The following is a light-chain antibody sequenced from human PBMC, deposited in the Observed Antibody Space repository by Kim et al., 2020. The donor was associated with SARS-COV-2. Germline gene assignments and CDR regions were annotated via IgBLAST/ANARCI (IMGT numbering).Light chain of an antibody. CDR3: QAWDSSDWV. Sequence: SYELTQPHSVSVSPGQTASITCSGEKLGDKYVSWYQQKPGQSPVLVIYQDGKRPSGIPERFSGSNSGNTATLTISGTQAVDEADYYCQAWDSSDWVFGGWTQLTVL. CDR2: QDG. J-gene: IGLJ3*02. CDR1: KLGDKY. V-gene: IGLV3-1*01.